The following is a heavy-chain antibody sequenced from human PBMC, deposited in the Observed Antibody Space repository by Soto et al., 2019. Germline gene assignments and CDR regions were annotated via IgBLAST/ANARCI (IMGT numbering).Heavy chain of an antibody. CDR2: ISHRGTA. J-gene: IGHJ5*02. V-gene: IGHV4-31*03. CDR1: GGSISSGAYY. D-gene: IGHD6-13*01. CDR3: ARVSATGTRWFDP. Sequence: LSLTCTVSGGSISSGAYYWGWIRQHPGKGLEWIGYISHRGTAYYTPSLKSRVSLSVDPSKSQFSLNVSSLTAADTAVYYCARVSATGTRWFDPWGPGTLVTVSS.